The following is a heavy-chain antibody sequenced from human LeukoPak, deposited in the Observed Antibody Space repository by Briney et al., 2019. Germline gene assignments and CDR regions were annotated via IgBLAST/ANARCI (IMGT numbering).Heavy chain of an antibody. CDR1: GGSISSYY. CDR2: IYYSGST. V-gene: IGHV4-59*12. D-gene: IGHD4-17*01. Sequence: SETLSLTCTVSGGSISSYYWSWIRQPPGKGLEWIGYIYYSGSTNYNPSLESRVTISLDTSKNQFSLKLTSVTAADTAVYYCAADYGDFSTYYYYYYMDVWGKGTTVTISS. CDR3: AADYGDFSTYYYYYYMDV. J-gene: IGHJ6*03.